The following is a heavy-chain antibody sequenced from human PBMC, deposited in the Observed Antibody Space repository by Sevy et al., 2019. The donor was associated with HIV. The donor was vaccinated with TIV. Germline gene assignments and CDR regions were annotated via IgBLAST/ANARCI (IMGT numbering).Heavy chain of an antibody. CDR1: GFPFSSYA. CDR2: ISGSGSTT. V-gene: IGHV3-23*01. J-gene: IGHJ4*02. D-gene: IGHD2-15*01. Sequence: GGSLRLSCAASGFPFSSYAMGWIRQAPGKGLEWVSAISGSGSTTYSADSVKGRFTISRDNSKNTLYVQMENLRAEDTATYYCAKDRSYPRGYCGGGGCYAFDYWGQGTLVTVSS. CDR3: AKDRSYPRGYCGGGGCYAFDY.